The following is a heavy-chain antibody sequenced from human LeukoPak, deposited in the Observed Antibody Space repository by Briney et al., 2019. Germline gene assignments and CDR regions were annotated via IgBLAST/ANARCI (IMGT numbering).Heavy chain of an antibody. J-gene: IGHJ3*02. Sequence: PGGSLRLSCAASGFTFSSYSMNWVRQAPGKGLGWVSYISSSSSTIYYADSVKGRFTISRDNAKNTLYLQMNSLRAEDTAVYYCAKDKGPAPLLWFGPRDDAFDIRGQGTMVTVSS. CDR2: ISSSSSTI. CDR3: AKDKGPAPLLWFGPRDDAFDI. V-gene: IGHV3-48*01. CDR1: GFTFSSYS. D-gene: IGHD3-10*01.